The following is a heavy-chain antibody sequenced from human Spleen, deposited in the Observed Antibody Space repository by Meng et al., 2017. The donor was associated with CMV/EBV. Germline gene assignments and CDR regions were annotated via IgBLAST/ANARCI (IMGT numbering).Heavy chain of an antibody. V-gene: IGHV3-9*01. CDR3: VRGGLLVPGPPYQYGLDV. Sequence: SLKISCRASGFTFEDSAMHWVRQVPGKGLEWVAGISWNSGIIVYADSVKGRFTISRDNAKNSLYLQINSLKTEDTAVYYCVRGGLLVPGPPYQYGLDVWGQGTTVTVSS. CDR1: GFTFEDSA. CDR2: ISWNSGII. J-gene: IGHJ6*02. D-gene: IGHD6-6*01.